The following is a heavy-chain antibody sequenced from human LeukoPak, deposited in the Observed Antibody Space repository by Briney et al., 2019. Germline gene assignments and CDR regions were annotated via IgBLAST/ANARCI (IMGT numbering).Heavy chain of an antibody. CDR1: GFTFSSYA. V-gene: IGHV3-30-3*01. CDR2: ISYDGSNK. CDR3: AIDFHGDHDC. D-gene: IGHD4-17*01. Sequence: GGSLRLFCAASGFTFSSYAMHWVRQAPGKGLEGVAVISYDGSNKYYADSVKGRFTIYRDNAKNTLYLRMNSLRDEDTAVYYCAIDFHGDHDCWGQGTLVTVSS. J-gene: IGHJ4*02.